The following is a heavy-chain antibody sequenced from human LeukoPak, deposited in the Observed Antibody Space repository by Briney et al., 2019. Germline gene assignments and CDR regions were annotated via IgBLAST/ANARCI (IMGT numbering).Heavy chain of an antibody. J-gene: IGHJ4*02. Sequence: RSSETLSLTCTVSGYSISSGSYWGWIRQPPGRGLEWFGSIYHSGSTYYNPSLKSRVTISVDTSKNQFSLKLSSVTAADTAIYYCARSGGSGSPFDYWGQGTLVTVSS. CDR3: ARSGGSGSPFDY. V-gene: IGHV4-38-2*02. CDR2: IYHSGST. D-gene: IGHD3-10*01. CDR1: GYSISSGSY.